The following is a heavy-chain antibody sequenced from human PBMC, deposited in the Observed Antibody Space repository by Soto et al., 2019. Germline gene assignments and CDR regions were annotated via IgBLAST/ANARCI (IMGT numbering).Heavy chain of an antibody. D-gene: IGHD6-6*01. CDR3: ARDFKRYSSSTGPLEY. V-gene: IGHV1-18*01. Sequence: ASVKVSCKASGYTFTSYGISWVRQAPGQGLEWMGWISAYNGNTNYAQKLQGRVTMTTDTSTSTAYMELRSLRSDDTAVYYCARDFKRYSSSTGPLEYWGQGTPVTVSS. CDR1: GYTFTSYG. CDR2: ISAYNGNT. J-gene: IGHJ4*02.